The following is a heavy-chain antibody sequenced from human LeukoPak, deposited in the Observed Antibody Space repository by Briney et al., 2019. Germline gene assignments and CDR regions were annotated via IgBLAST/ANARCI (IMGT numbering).Heavy chain of an antibody. CDR2: INTNPGNP. Sequence: ASVKVSCKASGYTFPSYAMNWVRQAPGQGLEWMGWINTNPGNPTYAQGFTGRFVFSLDTSVSTAYLQISSLKAEDTAVYYCASESFWSGYVSDDLNYYYGMDVWGQGTTVTVSS. V-gene: IGHV7-4-1*02. CDR3: ASESFWSGYVSDDLNYYYGMDV. D-gene: IGHD3-3*01. CDR1: GYTFPSYA. J-gene: IGHJ6*02.